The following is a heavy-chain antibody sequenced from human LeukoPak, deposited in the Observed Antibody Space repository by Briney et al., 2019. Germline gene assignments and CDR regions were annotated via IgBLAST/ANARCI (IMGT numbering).Heavy chain of an antibody. CDR3: ARRRYYDGSGYLE. J-gene: IGHJ1*01. CDR2: FYYRGRT. D-gene: IGHD3-22*01. CDR1: GDSVSRSDSY. V-gene: IGHV4-39*01. Sequence: SETLSLTCSVSGDSVSRSDSYWDWIRQPPGKGLEWIWTFYYRGRTYYSPSRKSRVTMSVDPSNHQFSLNLRSVTAADTAVYYCARRRYYDGSGYLEWGQGTLLSVSS.